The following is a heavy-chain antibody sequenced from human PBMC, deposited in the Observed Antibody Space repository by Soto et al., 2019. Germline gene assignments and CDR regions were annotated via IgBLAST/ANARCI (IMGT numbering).Heavy chain of an antibody. CDR3: AKDHLRQWLVMGVGPISFDY. CDR1: GFTFSSYA. J-gene: IGHJ4*02. Sequence: PGGSLRLSCAASGFTFSSYAMSWVRQAPGKGLEWVSAISGSGGSTYYADSVKGRFTISRDNSKNTLYLQMNSLRAEDTAVYYCAKDHLRQWLVMGVGPISFDYWGQGTLVTVSS. CDR2: ISGSGGST. V-gene: IGHV3-23*01. D-gene: IGHD6-19*01.